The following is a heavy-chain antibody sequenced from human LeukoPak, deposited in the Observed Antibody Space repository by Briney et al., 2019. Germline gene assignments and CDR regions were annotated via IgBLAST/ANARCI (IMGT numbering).Heavy chain of an antibody. Sequence: ASGFTFSTXAXXXVRXAPGKGXXXXXGISTSGGSTFYGDSVKGRFTISRENAKNSLYLQMNSLRAGDTAVYYCARAGGDYAGFDYWGQGTLVTVSS. V-gene: IGHV3-23*01. CDR1: GFTFSTXA. J-gene: IGHJ4*02. CDR3: ARAGGDYAGFDY. D-gene: IGHD4-17*01. CDR2: ISTSGGST.